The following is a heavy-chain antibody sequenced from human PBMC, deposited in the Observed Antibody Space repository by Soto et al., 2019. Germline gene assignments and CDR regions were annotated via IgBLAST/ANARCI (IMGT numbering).Heavy chain of an antibody. D-gene: IGHD2-15*01. Sequence: ASVKVSCKASGYTFTSYAMHWVRQAPGQRLEWMGWINAGNGNTKYSQKFQGRVTITRDTSASTAYMELSSLRSEDTAVYYCARVCGDIKRDLLDPCGQGTLVTVSS. J-gene: IGHJ5*02. V-gene: IGHV1-3*01. CDR1: GYTFTSYA. CDR2: INAGNGNT. CDR3: ARVCGDIKRDLLDP.